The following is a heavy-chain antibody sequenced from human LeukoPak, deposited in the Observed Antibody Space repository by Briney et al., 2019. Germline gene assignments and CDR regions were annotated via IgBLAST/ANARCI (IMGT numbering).Heavy chain of an antibody. J-gene: IGHJ6*04. Sequence: PSETLSLTCSVSGDSTTSYYCSWIRQSPGKGLEWLGFVYKSGDTNYNPSLRSRVSLSVDTSKNQFSLKLSSVTAADTAVYYCARGRPWAMDVWGKGTTVTVSS. CDR3: ARGRPWAMDV. CDR2: VYKSGDT. D-gene: IGHD1-26*01. V-gene: IGHV4-4*08. CDR1: GDSTTSYY.